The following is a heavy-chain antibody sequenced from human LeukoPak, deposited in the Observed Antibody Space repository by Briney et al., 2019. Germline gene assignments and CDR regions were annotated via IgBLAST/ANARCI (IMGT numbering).Heavy chain of an antibody. CDR3: ARSQAAAGTGIDY. Sequence: GGSLRLSCAASGFTFSDAWMTWVRQAPGKGLEWVGRIKSRIDGGTTDFVAPVRGRFTISRDDSKNTLYLQMNSLRAEDTAVYYCARSQAAAGTGIDYWGQGTLVTVSS. CDR2: IKSRIDGGTT. D-gene: IGHD6-13*01. CDR1: GFTFSDAW. J-gene: IGHJ4*02. V-gene: IGHV3-15*01.